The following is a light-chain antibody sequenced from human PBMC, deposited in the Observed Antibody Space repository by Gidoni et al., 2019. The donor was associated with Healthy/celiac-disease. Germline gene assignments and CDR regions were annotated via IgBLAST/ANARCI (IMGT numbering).Light chain of an antibody. CDR1: SSDVGGYNY. V-gene: IGLV2-14*01. Sequence: QSALTQPASLSGSPGRSITISCTGTSSDVGGYNYVSWYQQHPGKAPNRLIYEVSNRPSGVSNRFSGSKSGNTASLTISGLQAEDEADYYCSSYTSSSTPLWVFGGGTKLTVL. CDR2: EVS. J-gene: IGLJ2*01. CDR3: SSYTSSSTPLWV.